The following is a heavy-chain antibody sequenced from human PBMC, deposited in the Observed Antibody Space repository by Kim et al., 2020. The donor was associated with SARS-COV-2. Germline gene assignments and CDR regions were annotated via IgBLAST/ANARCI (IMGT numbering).Heavy chain of an antibody. V-gene: IGHV3-53*01. CDR1: GFTVSSNY. CDR3: ARDFGLLSGSYTAHYYGMDV. CDR2: IYSGGST. D-gene: IGHD1-26*01. Sequence: GGSLRLSCAASGFTVSSNYMSWVRQAPGKGLEWVSVIYSGGSTYYADSVKGRFTISRDNSKNTLYLQMNSLRAEDTAVYYCARDFGLLSGSYTAHYYGMDVWGQGTTVTVSS. J-gene: IGHJ6*02.